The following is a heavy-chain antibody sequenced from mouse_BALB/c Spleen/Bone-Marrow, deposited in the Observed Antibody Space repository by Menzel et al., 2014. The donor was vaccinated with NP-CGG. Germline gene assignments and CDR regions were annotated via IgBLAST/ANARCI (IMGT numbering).Heavy chain of an antibody. Sequence: EVQLQQSGGGLVQPGGSMKLSCVASGFTFSNYWMNWVRQSPEKGLEWVAEIRLKSNNYATHYAESVKGRFTISRDDSKSSVYLQMNNLRAEDTGIYYCTRILRLLDYWSQGTTLTVSS. CDR2: IRLKSNNYAT. D-gene: IGHD1-2*01. V-gene: IGHV6-6*02. J-gene: IGHJ2*01. CDR3: TRILRLLDY. CDR1: GFTFSNYW.